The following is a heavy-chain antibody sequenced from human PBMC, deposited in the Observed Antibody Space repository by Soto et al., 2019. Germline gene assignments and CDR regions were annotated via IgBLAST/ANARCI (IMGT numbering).Heavy chain of an antibody. V-gene: IGHV3-30-3*01. J-gene: IGHJ3*02. CDR1: GFTFSSYA. CDR3: ARTGLRFLEADAFDI. CDR2: ISYDGSNK. D-gene: IGHD3-3*01. Sequence: GGSLRLSCAASGFTFSSYAMHWVRQAPGKGLEWVAVISYDGSNKYYADSVKGRFTISRDNSKNTLYLQMNSLRAEDTAVYYCARTGLRFLEADAFDIWGQGTMVTVSS.